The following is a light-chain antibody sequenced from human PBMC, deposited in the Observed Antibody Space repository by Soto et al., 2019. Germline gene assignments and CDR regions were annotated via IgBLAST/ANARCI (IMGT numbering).Light chain of an antibody. V-gene: IGLV2-14*03. J-gene: IGLJ2*01. Sequence: QSVLTQPASVSGSPGQSITISCTGASSDVGGYNYVSWYQQHPGKAPKLMIYDVSSRPSGVSYRFSGSKFGNTASLTISGLQAEDEADYYCSSHTSSSIVFGGGTQLTVL. CDR3: SSHTSSSIV. CDR2: DVS. CDR1: SSDVGGYNY.